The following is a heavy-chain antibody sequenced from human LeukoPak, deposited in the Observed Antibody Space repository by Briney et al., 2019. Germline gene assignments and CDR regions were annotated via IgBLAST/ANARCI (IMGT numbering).Heavy chain of an antibody. CDR2: INQGGTVI. V-gene: IGHV3-7*01. J-gene: IGHJ4*02. D-gene: IGHD4-11*01. Sequence: GGCLRLSCAASGFTFSNYWMTWVRQPPGKGLEWVANINQGGTVINYVDSVKGRFVISRDNAENSLYLQLNSLRAEDTAVYYCARDLESATTVSEYWGQGTLVTVSS. CDR1: GFTFSNYW. CDR3: ARDLESATTVSEY.